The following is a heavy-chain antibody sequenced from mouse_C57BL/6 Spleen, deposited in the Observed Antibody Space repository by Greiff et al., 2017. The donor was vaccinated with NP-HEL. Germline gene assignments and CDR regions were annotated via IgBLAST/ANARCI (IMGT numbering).Heavy chain of an antibody. Sequence: QVHVKQPGAELVKPGASVKVSCKASGYTFTSYWMHWVKQRPGQGLEWIGRIHPSDSDTNYNQKFKGKATLTVDKSSSTAYMQLSSLTSEDSAVYYCAILYDYDWGLSYWGQGTTLTVSS. CDR2: IHPSDSDT. D-gene: IGHD2-4*01. CDR1: GYTFTSYW. CDR3: AILYDYDWGLSY. V-gene: IGHV1-74*01. J-gene: IGHJ2*01.